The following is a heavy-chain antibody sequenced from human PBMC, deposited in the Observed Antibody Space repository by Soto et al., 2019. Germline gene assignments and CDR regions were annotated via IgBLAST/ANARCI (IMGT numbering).Heavy chain of an antibody. Sequence: PSETLSLTCTVSGGSISSDYWNWIRQPPGKGLEWIGYTYYSGSTYYNPSLKSRVTISVDTSKNQISLKLSSVTAADTAVYYCARGDFRWERRFMDVWGQGTTVTVSS. CDR2: TYYSGST. CDR3: ARGDFRWERRFMDV. D-gene: IGHD1-26*01. V-gene: IGHV4-59*08. CDR1: GGSISSDY. J-gene: IGHJ6*02.